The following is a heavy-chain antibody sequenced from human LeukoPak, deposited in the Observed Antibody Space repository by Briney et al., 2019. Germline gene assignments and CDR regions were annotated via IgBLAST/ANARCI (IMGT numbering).Heavy chain of an antibody. CDR1: GYTFPSYG. D-gene: IGHD2-15*01. CDR2: ISAYNGNT. J-gene: IGHJ6*02. Sequence: ASVQVSCNASGYTFPSYGISWVRQAPGQGLEWMGWISAYNGNTNYAQRVQGRVTMTTDTSTSTGYMELRSLRSDDTAVYYCARDDDIVVGRNGMDVWGQGTTVTVSS. CDR3: ARDDDIVVGRNGMDV. V-gene: IGHV1-18*01.